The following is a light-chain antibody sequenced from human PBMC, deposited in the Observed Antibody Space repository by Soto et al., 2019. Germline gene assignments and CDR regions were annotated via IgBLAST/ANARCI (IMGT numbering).Light chain of an antibody. CDR3: XXXSNWPWIT. CDR2: DAS. J-gene: IGKJ5*01. Sequence: EIVLTQSPATLSLSPGERATLSCRASQGVSSYLAWYQQKPGQAPRLLIYDASNRATGIPTRFSGSGYETXXXXXXXXXXXXXXXXXXXXXXSNWPWITFGQGTRLEIK. V-gene: IGKV3-11*01. CDR1: QGVSSY.